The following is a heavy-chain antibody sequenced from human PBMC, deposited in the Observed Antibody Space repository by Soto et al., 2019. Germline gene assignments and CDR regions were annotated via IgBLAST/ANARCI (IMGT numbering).Heavy chain of an antibody. CDR3: ARNWFSVAGRFHFDY. V-gene: IGHV4-59*01. CDR2: VDYSGNS. CDR1: GGAINTYY. J-gene: IGHJ4*02. D-gene: IGHD6-19*01. Sequence: SETLSLTCTVSGGAINTYYWRRIRQPPGKGLEWIGYVDYSGNSDSSPSLKSRVTISIDTSKKQVSLKLNSVTAADTAVYYCARNWFSVAGRFHFDYWGQGIPVTVSS.